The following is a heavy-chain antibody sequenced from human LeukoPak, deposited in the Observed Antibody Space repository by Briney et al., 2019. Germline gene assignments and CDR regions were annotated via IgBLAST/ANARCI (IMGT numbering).Heavy chain of an antibody. CDR1: GGSISSSSYY. D-gene: IGHD3-22*01. J-gene: IGHJ4*02. CDR3: ARLNYYDSSGYSYFDF. V-gene: IGHV4-39*01. Sequence: PSETLSLTCTVSGGSISSSSYYWSWIRQPPGKGLEWIGEINHSGSTYYNPSLKSRVTISVDTSKNQFSLKLSSVTAADTAVYYCARLNYYDSSGYSYFDFWGQGTLVTVSS. CDR2: INHSGST.